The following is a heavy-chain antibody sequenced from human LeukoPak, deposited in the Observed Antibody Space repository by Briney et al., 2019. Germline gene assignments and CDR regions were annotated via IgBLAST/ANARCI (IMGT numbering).Heavy chain of an antibody. CDR3: ARGRYYLDY. CDR1: GFTFRSYW. Sequence: GGSLRLSCAPSGFTFRSYWMHWVRQAPGRGLVWVSRINGDGSSTTYADSVKGRFTISRDNARNTLYLQMNSLRAEDTAVYYCARGRYYLDYWGQGTLVTVTS. J-gene: IGHJ4*02. V-gene: IGHV3-74*01. D-gene: IGHD3-16*01. CDR2: INGDGSST.